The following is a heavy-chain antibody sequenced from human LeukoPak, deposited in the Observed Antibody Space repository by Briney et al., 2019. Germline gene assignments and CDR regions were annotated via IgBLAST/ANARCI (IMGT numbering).Heavy chain of an antibody. V-gene: IGHV5-51*01. D-gene: IGHD6-6*01. J-gene: IGHJ4*02. CDR2: IFPGDSDT. CDR3: ARASIAPRPGPGNFDY. Sequence: GEPLNISCKGSGYSFTSSRIGWLRQLQGKGLEWMGIIFPGDSDTTYSPSFQGHVTISADKSISTAYLQWSSLKASDTAMYYCARASIAPRPGPGNFDYWGQGTLVTVSS. CDR1: GYSFTSSR.